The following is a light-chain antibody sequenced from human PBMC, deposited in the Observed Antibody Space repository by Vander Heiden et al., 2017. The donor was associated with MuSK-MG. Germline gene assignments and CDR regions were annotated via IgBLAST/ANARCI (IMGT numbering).Light chain of an antibody. Sequence: AIQLTQSPSSLSASVGDRVTITCRASQDIRNDLGWYQQKPGRAPNLLIYAASSLQSGVPSRFSGGGSGTDFTLTIYSLQPEDFATYYCRQYDDYPRTFGQGTKVEIK. V-gene: IGKV1-6*01. CDR1: QDIRND. CDR2: AAS. CDR3: RQYDDYPRT. J-gene: IGKJ1*01.